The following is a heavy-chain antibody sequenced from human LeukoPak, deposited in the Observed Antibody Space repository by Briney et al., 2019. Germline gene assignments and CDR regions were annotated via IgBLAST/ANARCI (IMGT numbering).Heavy chain of an antibody. Sequence: PGGSLRLSCAASGFTFSSYWMSWVRQAPGKGLEWVANIKQDGSEKYYVDSVKGRFTISRDNAKNSLYLQMNSLRAEDTAVYYCAREGGIAAAGTVYWGQGTLVTVST. J-gene: IGHJ4*02. D-gene: IGHD6-13*01. CDR2: IKQDGSEK. V-gene: IGHV3-7*01. CDR1: GFTFSSYW. CDR3: AREGGIAAAGTVY.